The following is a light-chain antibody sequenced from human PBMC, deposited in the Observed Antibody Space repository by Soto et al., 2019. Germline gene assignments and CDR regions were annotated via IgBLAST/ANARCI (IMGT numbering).Light chain of an antibody. CDR1: QSVSTNY. Sequence: EIVLTQSPGTLSLSPGERTTLSCRASQSVSTNYLAWYQQKPGQAPRLLIYGASSRATGIPDRFSGSGSGADFTLTISRLEPEDFAVYYCQQYGSVPLTFGGGTKVEI. CDR2: GAS. CDR3: QQYGSVPLT. J-gene: IGKJ4*01. V-gene: IGKV3-20*01.